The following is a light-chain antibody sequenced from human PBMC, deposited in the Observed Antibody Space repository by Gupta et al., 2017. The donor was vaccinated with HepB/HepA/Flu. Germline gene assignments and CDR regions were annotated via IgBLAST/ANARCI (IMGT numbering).Light chain of an antibody. V-gene: IGKV1-17*01. CDR1: RDIGSD. CDR3: RQHNSYPPT. Sequence: DIQMTQSPSSLSASVGDRVTITCRASRDIGSDLGWHQQKPGTSPKRLIYDASSLQSGVPSRFSGSGSGTEFTLTISSLQPEDSATYYCRQHNSYPPTFGQGTKVEIK. CDR2: DAS. J-gene: IGKJ1*01.